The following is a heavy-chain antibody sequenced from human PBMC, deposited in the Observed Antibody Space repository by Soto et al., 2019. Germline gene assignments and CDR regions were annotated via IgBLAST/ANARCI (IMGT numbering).Heavy chain of an antibody. D-gene: IGHD2-2*02. CDR3: ARGGYCSTTSCYTGEDY. V-gene: IGHV1-69*01. CDR1: GGTFSHQA. CDR2: IIPISGTP. Sequence: QVQLVQSGAEVKKPGSSVKVSCKATGGTFSHQAISWVRQAPGQGLEWMGGIIPISGTPNYAQKFQGRVTITADESTNTAYMYLGSLRSEDTAVYYCARGGYCSTTSCYTGEDYWGQGTLVTVSS. J-gene: IGHJ4*02.